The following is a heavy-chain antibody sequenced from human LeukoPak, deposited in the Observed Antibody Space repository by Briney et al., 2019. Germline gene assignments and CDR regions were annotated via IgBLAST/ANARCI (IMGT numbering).Heavy chain of an antibody. V-gene: IGHV4-38-2*02. CDR2: FHRGRI. D-gene: IGHD5-24*01. Sequence: SETLSLTCKVSGYPIGLDYYWVWIRQAPGKGLQWIGGFHRGRIQYNSALKSRVTISIDSSKNQFSLRMWPVTAADTAFYFCARAPSSYESGNGYPNLGWLDPWGQGALVTVSS. CDR3: ARAPSSYESGNGYPNLGWLDP. CDR1: GYPIGLDYY. J-gene: IGHJ5*02.